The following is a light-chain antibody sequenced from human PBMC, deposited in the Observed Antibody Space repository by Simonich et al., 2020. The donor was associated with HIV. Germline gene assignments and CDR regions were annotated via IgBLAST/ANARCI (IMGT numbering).Light chain of an antibody. V-gene: IGKV1-33*01. J-gene: IGKJ2*01. Sequence: DILMTQSPSSVSASVGDRVTITCRASQDISTWLAWYQQTPGKAPKLLIYDASNLETGVPSRFSGSGSGTDFTFTISSLQPADIATYYCQQYDELPYTFGQGTKLEIK. CDR3: QQYDELPYT. CDR1: QDISTW. CDR2: DAS.